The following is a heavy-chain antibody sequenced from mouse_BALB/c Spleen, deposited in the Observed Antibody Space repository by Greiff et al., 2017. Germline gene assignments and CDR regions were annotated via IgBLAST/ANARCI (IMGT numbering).Heavy chain of an antibody. Sequence: DVMLVESGGGLVQPGGSRKLSCAASGFTFSSFGMHWVRQAPEKGLEWVAYISSGSSTIYYADTVKGRFTISRDNPKNTLFLQMTSLRSEDTAMYYCARYDYERGPFAYWGQGTLVTVSA. J-gene: IGHJ3*01. CDR2: ISSGSSTI. V-gene: IGHV5-17*02. CDR1: GFTFSSFG. CDR3: ARYDYERGPFAY. D-gene: IGHD2-4*01.